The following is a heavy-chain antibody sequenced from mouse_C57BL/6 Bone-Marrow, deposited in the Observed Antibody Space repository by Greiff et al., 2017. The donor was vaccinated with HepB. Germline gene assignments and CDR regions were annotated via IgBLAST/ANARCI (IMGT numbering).Heavy chain of an antibody. V-gene: IGHV1-39*01. Sequence: EVQRVESGPELVKPGASVKISCKASGYSFTDYNMNWVKQSNGKSLEWIGVINPNYGTTSYNQKFKGKATLTVDQSSSTAYMQLNSLTSEDSAVYYCARGYYGSSYLYAMDYWGQGTSVTVSS. J-gene: IGHJ4*01. CDR1: GYSFTDYN. CDR3: ARGYYGSSYLYAMDY. D-gene: IGHD1-1*01. CDR2: INPNYGTT.